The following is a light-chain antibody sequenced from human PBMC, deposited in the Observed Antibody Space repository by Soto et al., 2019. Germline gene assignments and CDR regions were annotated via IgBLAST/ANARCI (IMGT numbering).Light chain of an antibody. J-gene: IGKJ2*01. V-gene: IGKV3D-20*01. Sequence: EIMLTQSPATLSLSPGERATLSCGASQSLSSSYLAWYQQKPGLAPRLLIYDASSRATGIPDRFSGSGSGTDFTLTISRLEPEDSAVYYCQQYGSSYTFGQGTKLEIK. CDR2: DAS. CDR1: QSLSSSY. CDR3: QQYGSSYT.